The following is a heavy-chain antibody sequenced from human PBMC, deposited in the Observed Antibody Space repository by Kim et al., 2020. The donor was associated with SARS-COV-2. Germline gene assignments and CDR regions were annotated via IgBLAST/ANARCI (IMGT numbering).Heavy chain of an antibody. CDR1: GYSFTSYW. J-gene: IGHJ5*02. Sequence: GESLKISCKGSGYSFTSYWISWVRQMPGKGLEWMGRIDPSDSYTNYSPSFQGHVTISADKSISTAYLQWSSLKASDTAMYYCARSNEKYNWFDPWGQGTLVTVSS. CDR3: ARSNEKYNWFDP. CDR2: IDPSDSYT. V-gene: IGHV5-10-1*01. D-gene: IGHD2-8*01.